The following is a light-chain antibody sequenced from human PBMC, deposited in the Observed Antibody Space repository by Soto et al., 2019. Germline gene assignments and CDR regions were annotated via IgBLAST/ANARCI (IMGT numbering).Light chain of an antibody. Sequence: EVVLTHSPGTLSLSPGERVTRSCRASQTVTNDYLAWYQQKDGQAPILLIYDASTRATGVPDRFSGSGSGPEYTLTITMLEPEDFAVYSCQQYGFSPISFGQGTRLEIK. CDR3: QQYGFSPIS. J-gene: IGKJ5*01. CDR2: DAS. V-gene: IGKV3-20*01. CDR1: QTVTNDY.